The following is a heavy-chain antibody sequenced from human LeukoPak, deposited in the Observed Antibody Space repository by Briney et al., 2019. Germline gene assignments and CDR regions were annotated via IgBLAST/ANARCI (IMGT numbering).Heavy chain of an antibody. D-gene: IGHD3-9*01. Sequence: KASETLSLTCTVSGGSISSSSYYWGWIRQPPGKGLEWIGSIYYSGSTYYNPSLKSRVTISVDTSKNQFSLKLSSVTAADTAVYYCARQPRLYYDILTGYYPVYYFDYWGQGTLVTVSS. CDR1: GGSISSSSYY. CDR3: ARQPRLYYDILTGYYPVYYFDY. CDR2: IYYSGST. V-gene: IGHV4-39*01. J-gene: IGHJ4*02.